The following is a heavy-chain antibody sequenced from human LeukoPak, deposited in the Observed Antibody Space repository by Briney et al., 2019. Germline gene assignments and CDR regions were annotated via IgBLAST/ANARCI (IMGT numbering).Heavy chain of an antibody. CDR3: AKSPRRTTTFTTHFDY. V-gene: IGHV3-11*01. D-gene: IGHD1-7*01. J-gene: IGHJ4*02. CDR2: ISSSGSTI. Sequence: GGSLRLSCAASGFTFSDYYMSWIRQAPGKGLEWVSYISSSGSTIYYADSVKGRFTISRDNAKNSLYLQMNSLRAEDTAVYYCAKSPRRTTTFTTHFDYWGQGTLVTVSS. CDR1: GFTFSDYY.